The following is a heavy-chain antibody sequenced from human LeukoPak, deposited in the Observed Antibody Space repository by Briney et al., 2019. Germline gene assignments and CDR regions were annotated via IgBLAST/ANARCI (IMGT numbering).Heavy chain of an antibody. CDR2: IIPILGIA. V-gene: IGHV1-69*04. D-gene: IGHD2-2*01. CDR1: GGTFSSYA. J-gene: IGHJ3*02. CDR3: ATPAATDAFDI. Sequence: GASVKVSCKASGGTFSSYAISWVRQAPGQGLAWMGRIIPILGIANYAQKFQGRVTMTRETSISTADMELSRLRSDDTAVYYCATPAATDAFDIWGQGTMVTVSS.